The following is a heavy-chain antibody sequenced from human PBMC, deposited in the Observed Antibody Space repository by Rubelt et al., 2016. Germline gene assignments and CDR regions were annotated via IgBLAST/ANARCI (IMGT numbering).Heavy chain of an antibody. CDR1: GGSFSGYY. J-gene: IGHJ4*02. D-gene: IGHD2-15*01. CDR3: ARVSGWYRAPGQDFDY. CDR2: INHSGST. V-gene: IGHV4-34*01. Sequence: QVQLQQWGAGLLKSSETLSLTCAVYGGSFSGYYWSWIRQPPGKGLEWIGEINHSGSTNYNPSLKSRVTRSLDPSKNQFSLKLSSVTAADTAVYYCARVSGWYRAPGQDFDYWGQGTLVTVSS.